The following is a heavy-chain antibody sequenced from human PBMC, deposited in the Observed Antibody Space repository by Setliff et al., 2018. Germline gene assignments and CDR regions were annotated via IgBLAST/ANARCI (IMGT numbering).Heavy chain of an antibody. CDR3: AISTLSICSGGSCPNAFDV. D-gene: IGHD2-15*01. CDR2: ISSYNDVT. CDR1: GYIFKSYG. Sequence: ASVQVSCKASGYIFKSYGISWVRQAPGQGLEWMGWISSYNDVTNYAQSFQGRVTMTTDTSKSAAYKDLRGLRSDDTAVYYCAISTLSICSGGSCPNAFDVWGQGTMVTVSS. J-gene: IGHJ3*01. V-gene: IGHV1-18*01.